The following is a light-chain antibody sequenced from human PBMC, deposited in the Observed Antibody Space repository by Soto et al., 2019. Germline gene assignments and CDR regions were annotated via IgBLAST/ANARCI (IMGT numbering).Light chain of an antibody. V-gene: IGKV3-20*01. Sequence: EIVLTQSPGTLSLSPGERATLSCRASQSVTSTYLAWYQQKPGQGPRLLIYGASSRATGIPDRFSASGSGTDFTLSISRLEPEDFAVYYCQQHGNSPLTFGGGTKVEIK. J-gene: IGKJ4*01. CDR1: QSVTSTY. CDR2: GAS. CDR3: QQHGNSPLT.